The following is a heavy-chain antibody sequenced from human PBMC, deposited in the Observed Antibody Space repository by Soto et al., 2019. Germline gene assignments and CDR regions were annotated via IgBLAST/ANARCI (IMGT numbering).Heavy chain of an antibody. CDR3: AISYCTNGVCYFPFDY. CDR2: IIPIFGTA. J-gene: IGHJ4*02. CDR1: GGTFSSYA. D-gene: IGHD2-8*01. Sequence: SVKVSCKASGGTFSSYAISWVRQAPGQGLEWMGGIIPIFGTANYAQKFQGRVTITADESTSTAYMELSSLRSGDTAVYYCAISYCTNGVCYFPFDYWGQGTLVTVSS. V-gene: IGHV1-69*13.